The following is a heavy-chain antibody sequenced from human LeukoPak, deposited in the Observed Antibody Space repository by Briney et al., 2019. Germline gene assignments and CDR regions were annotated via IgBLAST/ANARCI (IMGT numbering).Heavy chain of an antibody. CDR1: GGSISSGDYY. D-gene: IGHD3-10*01. CDR3: VGYYGSEALFDP. J-gene: IGHJ5*02. CDR2: IYYSGST. Sequence: PSETLSLTCTVSGGSISSGDYYWSWIRQPPGKGLEWIGYIYYSGSTYYNPSLKSRVTISVDTSKNQFSLKLSSVTAADTAVYYCVGYYGSEALFDPWGQGTLVTVSS. V-gene: IGHV4-30-4*01.